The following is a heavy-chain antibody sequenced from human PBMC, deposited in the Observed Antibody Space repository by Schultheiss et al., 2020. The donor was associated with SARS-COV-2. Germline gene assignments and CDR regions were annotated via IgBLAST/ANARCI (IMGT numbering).Heavy chain of an antibody. V-gene: IGHV4-4*07. Sequence: SETLSLTCTVSDGSISSYYWSWIRQPAGEGLEWIGRIYSSGSSSYNPSLKSRVTMSEDTSKNQFSLKLSSVTAADTAIYYCGSLLYTSSWPVDYWGQGSLVTVSS. J-gene: IGHJ4*02. CDR2: IYSSGSS. D-gene: IGHD6-13*01. CDR3: GSLLYTSSWPVDY. CDR1: DGSISSYY.